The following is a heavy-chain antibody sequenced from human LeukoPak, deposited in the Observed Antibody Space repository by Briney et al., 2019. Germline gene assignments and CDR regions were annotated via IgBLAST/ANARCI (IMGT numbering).Heavy chain of an antibody. CDR2: IYYSGST. Sequence: SGTLSLTCAVSGGSISSNNWWSWVRQPPGKGLEWIGYIYYSGSTNYNPSLKSRVTISVDTSKNQFSLKLSSVTAADTAVYYCARVDCSSTSCRRLWYFQHWGQGTLVTVSS. D-gene: IGHD2-2*01. J-gene: IGHJ1*01. CDR1: GGSISSNNW. V-gene: IGHV4-4*02. CDR3: ARVDCSSTSCRRLWYFQH.